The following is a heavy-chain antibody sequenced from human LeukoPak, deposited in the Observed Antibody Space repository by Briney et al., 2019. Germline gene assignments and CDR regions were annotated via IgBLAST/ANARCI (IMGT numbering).Heavy chain of an antibody. CDR3: AREEVAGTSNWFDP. CDR2: DGRNI. V-gene: IGHV3-7*04. D-gene: IGHD6-19*01. J-gene: IGHJ5*02. Sequence: DGRNINYAHSVRGRFSISRHNANNSLYLQINSPRAEDTAVYYCAREEVAGTSNWFDPWGQGTLVTVSS.